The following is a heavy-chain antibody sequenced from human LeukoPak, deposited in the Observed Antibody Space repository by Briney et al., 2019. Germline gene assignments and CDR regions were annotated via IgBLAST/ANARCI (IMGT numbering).Heavy chain of an antibody. CDR3: ARSYSSSFSTKFDFDY. D-gene: IGHD6-13*01. J-gene: IGHJ4*02. Sequence: PGGSLRLSCTASGFTFGDYAMSWFRQAPGKGLEWVSVIYSGGSTYYADSVKGRFTISRDNSKNTLYLQMNSLRAEDTAVYYCARSYSSSFSTKFDFDYWGQGTLVTVSS. CDR2: IYSGGST. V-gene: IGHV3-53*01. CDR1: GFTFGDYA.